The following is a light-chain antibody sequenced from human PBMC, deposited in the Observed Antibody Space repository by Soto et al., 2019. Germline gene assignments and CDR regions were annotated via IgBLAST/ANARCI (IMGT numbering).Light chain of an antibody. J-gene: IGLJ3*02. CDR3: GAWDDSLNGPV. Sequence: QSVLTQPPSASGTPGQGVTFSCSGSSSNIGSKTVNWYQQLPGSAPKLLIYNDNQRPSGVPDRFSGSKFGTSASLAISGLQSEDEADYYCGAWDDSLNGPVFGGGTKVTVL. CDR1: SSNIGSKT. CDR2: NDN. V-gene: IGLV1-44*01.